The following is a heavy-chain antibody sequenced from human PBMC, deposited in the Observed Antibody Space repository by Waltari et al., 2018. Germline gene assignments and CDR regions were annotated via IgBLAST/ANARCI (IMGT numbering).Heavy chain of an antibody. Sequence: EVQVVESGGGLVQPGGSLKRSWATAGFSFSGSSIHWVRQTSGKGLEWVGRIRREPYNYATAYSASVKGRFTISRDDSKNTAFLQMNSLMTEDTAVYYCSGGEVTGTDFWGQGTLVTVSS. CDR3: SGGEVTGTDF. D-gene: IGHD6-19*01. V-gene: IGHV3-73*01. CDR1: GFSFSGSS. J-gene: IGHJ4*02. CDR2: IRREPYNYAT.